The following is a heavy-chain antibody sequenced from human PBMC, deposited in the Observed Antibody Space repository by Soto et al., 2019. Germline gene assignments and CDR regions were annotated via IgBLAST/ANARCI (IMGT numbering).Heavy chain of an antibody. J-gene: IGHJ3*02. D-gene: IGHD1-1*01. CDR3: AKAAVNWTDVDAFDM. CDR1: GFTFSSYA. Sequence: PWGSLRLSCVASGFTFSSYAMSWVRQAPGKGLEWVSAISGRGDNTYYTDSVKGRFTSSRDNSKNTLYLQMNSLRDEDTAVYYCAKAAVNWTDVDAFDMWGQGTMVTVSS. V-gene: IGHV3-23*01. CDR2: ISGRGDNT.